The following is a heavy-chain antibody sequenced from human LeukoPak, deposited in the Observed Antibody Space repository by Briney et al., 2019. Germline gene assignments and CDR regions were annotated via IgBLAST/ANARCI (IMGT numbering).Heavy chain of an antibody. J-gene: IGHJ4*02. D-gene: IGHD3-22*01. Sequence: SETLSLTCTVSGGSISSYYWSWIRQPPGKGLEWIGYIYYSGSTNYNPSLKSRVTISVDKSKNQFSLKLSSVTAADTALYYCARYYYESSGYYSDYWGQGTLVTVSS. CDR2: IYYSGST. CDR3: ARYYYESSGYYSDY. CDR1: GGSISSYY. V-gene: IGHV4-59*12.